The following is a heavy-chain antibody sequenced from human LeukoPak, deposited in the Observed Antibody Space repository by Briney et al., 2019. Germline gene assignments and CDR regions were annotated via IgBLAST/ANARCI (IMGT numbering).Heavy chain of an antibody. D-gene: IGHD2-2*02. J-gene: IGHJ5*02. CDR3: AKGGYCSSTSCYTPWFDP. V-gene: IGHV3-23*01. Sequence: PGGSLRLSCAASGFTFSSYAMSWVRQAPGKGLEWVSAISGSGGSTYYADSVKGRFTISRDNSKNTLYLQMNSLRAEDTAVYYCAKGGYCSSTSCYTPWFDPRGQGTLVTVSS. CDR1: GFTFSSYA. CDR2: ISGSGGST.